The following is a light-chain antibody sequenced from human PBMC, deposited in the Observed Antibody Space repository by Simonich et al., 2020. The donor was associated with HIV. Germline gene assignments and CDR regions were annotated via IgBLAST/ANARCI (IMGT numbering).Light chain of an antibody. CDR3: CSYAGSGTWV. CDR1: SSHVGSYNL. Sequence: QSALTQPASVSGSLGQSITISCTGTSSHVGSYNLVSWFQQHPGKAPKLMVYEDSKRPSGLSNRFSGSKSGNTASLTISGLQPEDEADYYCCSYAGSGTWVFGRGTKLTVL. V-gene: IGLV2-23*01. CDR2: EDS. J-gene: IGLJ3*02.